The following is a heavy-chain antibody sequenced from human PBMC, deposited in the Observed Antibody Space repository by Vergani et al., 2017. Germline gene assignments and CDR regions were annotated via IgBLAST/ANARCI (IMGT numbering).Heavy chain of an antibody. J-gene: IGHJ4*02. D-gene: IGHD2-15*01. V-gene: IGHV4-39*07. CDR3: ARGLLGGGYFDY. Sequence: QLQLQESGPGLVKPSETLSLTCTVSGGSISSSSYYWSWIRQPPGKGLEWIGEINHSGSTNYNPSLKSRVTISVDTSKNQFSLKLSSVTAADTAVYYCARGLLGGGYFDYWGQGTLVTVSS. CDR2: INHSGST. CDR1: GGSISSSSYY.